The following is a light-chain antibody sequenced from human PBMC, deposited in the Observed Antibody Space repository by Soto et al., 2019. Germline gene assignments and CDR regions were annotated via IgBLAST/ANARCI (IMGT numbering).Light chain of an antibody. J-gene: IGKJ1*01. CDR1: QSVSSSY. CDR2: GAS. V-gene: IGKV3-20*01. CDR3: QQSYYNPT. Sequence: EILLTQSPGTLSLSPGERSTLCCRASQSVSSSYLAWYQQKPGQAPRLLIYGASSRATGIPDRFSGSGSGTDFTLTISSLQHEDFATYYCQQSYYNPTFGQGTKVDIK.